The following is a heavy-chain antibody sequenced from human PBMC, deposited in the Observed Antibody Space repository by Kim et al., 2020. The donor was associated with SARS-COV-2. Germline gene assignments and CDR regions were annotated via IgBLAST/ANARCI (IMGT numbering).Heavy chain of an antibody. CDR3: ARQDYDILTGYYSPSFGWFDP. Sequence: SETLSLTCTVSGGSISSYYWSWIRQPPGKGLEWIGYIYYSGSTNYNPSLKSRVTISVDTSKNQFSLKLSSVTAADTAVYYCARQDYDILTGYYSPSFGWFDPWGQGTLVTVSS. J-gene: IGHJ5*02. CDR1: GGSISSYY. CDR2: IYYSGST. V-gene: IGHV4-59*01. D-gene: IGHD3-9*01.